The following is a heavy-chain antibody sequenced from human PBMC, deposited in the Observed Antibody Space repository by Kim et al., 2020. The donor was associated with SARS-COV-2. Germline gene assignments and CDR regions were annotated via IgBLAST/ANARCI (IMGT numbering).Heavy chain of an antibody. CDR3: ARVLGYGSGSYYSFQYYYYGMDV. J-gene: IGHJ6*02. CDR1: GGTFSSYA. V-gene: IGHV1-69*13. Sequence: SVKVSCKASGGTFSSYAISWVRQAPGQGLEWMGGIIPIFGTANYAQKFQGRVTITADESTSTAYMELSSLRSEDTAVYYCARVLGYGSGSYYSFQYYYYGMDVWGQGTTVTVSS. CDR2: IIPIFGTA. D-gene: IGHD3-10*01.